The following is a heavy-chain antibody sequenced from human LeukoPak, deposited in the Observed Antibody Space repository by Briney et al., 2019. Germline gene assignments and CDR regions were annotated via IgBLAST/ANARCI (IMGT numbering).Heavy chain of an antibody. CDR2: IGTAGDT. CDR1: GFTFSSYD. Sequence: GGSLRLSCAASGFTFSSYDMHWVRQDTGKGLEWVSAIGTAGDTYYPGSVKGRFTISRENAKNSLYLQMNSLRAGDTAVYYCARGEGLYYYDSSGWSNAFDIWGQGTMVTVSS. D-gene: IGHD3-22*01. V-gene: IGHV3-13*04. J-gene: IGHJ3*02. CDR3: ARGEGLYYYDSSGWSNAFDI.